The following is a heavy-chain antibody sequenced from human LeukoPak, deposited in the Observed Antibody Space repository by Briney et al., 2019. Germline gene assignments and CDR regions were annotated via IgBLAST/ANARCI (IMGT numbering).Heavy chain of an antibody. CDR1: GFTFSNYN. V-gene: IGHV3-30*02. J-gene: IGHJ4*02. CDR2: IRYDGSDK. Sequence: GGSLRLSCAASGFTFSNYNIHWVRQAPGKGLEWVAFIRYDGSDKYYADSVKGRFTISRDNSKNTLYLQMSSLRTEDTAVYYCAKDGFDYWGQGTLVTVSS. CDR3: AKDGFDY.